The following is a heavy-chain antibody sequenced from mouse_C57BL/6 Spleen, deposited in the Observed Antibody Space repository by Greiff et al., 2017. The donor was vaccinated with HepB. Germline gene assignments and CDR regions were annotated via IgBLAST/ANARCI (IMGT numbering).Heavy chain of an antibody. D-gene: IGHD1-1*01. Sequence: VKLQQPGAELVRPGTSVKLSCKASGYTFTSYWMHWVKQRPGQGLEWIGVIDPSDSYTNYNQKFKGKATLTVDTSSSTAYMQLSSLTSEDSAVYSCGRYCGSSDWYFDVWGTGTTVTVSS. V-gene: IGHV1-59*01. CDR1: GYTFTSYW. J-gene: IGHJ1*03. CDR3: GRYCGSSDWYFDV. CDR2: IDPSDSYT.